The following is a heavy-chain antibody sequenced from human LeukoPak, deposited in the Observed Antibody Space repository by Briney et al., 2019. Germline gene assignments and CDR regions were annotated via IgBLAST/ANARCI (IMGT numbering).Heavy chain of an antibody. CDR3: ARWVGATTPLIPTFDY. CDR1: GYTFTSYG. J-gene: IGHJ4*02. V-gene: IGHV1-18*01. D-gene: IGHD1-26*01. CDR2: ISAYNGNT. Sequence: AAVKVSCKASGYTFTSYGISWVRQAPAQGVEWMGWISAYNGNTNYAQKLQGRVTMTTDTSTNTAYMELRSLRSDDTGVYYCARWVGATTPLIPTFDYWGQGNLVTVSS.